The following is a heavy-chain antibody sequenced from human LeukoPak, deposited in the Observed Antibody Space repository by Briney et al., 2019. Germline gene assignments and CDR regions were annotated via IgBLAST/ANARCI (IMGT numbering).Heavy chain of an antibody. CDR2: INLHQGGR. J-gene: IGHJ5*02. CDR3: TPSSSVTHTRDP. D-gene: IGHD5/OR15-5a*01. Sequence: ASGKVSRSSSVSGFSDVYFNMVRLAPAQGLEWMGWINLHQGGRQKEHRVPVKGRMDASIDTAYMELSRLTSDDTAVYYCTPSSSVTHTRDPWGQGTLVTVSS. V-gene: IGHV1-2*07. CDR1: VSGFSDVY.